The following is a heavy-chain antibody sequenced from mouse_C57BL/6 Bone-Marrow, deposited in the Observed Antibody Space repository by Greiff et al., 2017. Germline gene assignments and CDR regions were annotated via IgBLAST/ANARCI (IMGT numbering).Heavy chain of an antibody. D-gene: IGHD2-3*01. CDR1: GYAFSSSW. V-gene: IGHV1-82*01. CDR3: ARSGDYDGYYGEYFDV. CDR2: IYPGDGDT. J-gene: IGHJ1*03. Sequence: QVQLQQSGPELVKPGASVKISCKASGYAFSSSWMNWVQQRPGQGLEWIGRIYPGDGDTNYNGKFKGKATLTADKSSSTAYMQLSSLTSEDSAVYFCARSGDYDGYYGEYFDVWGTGTTVTVSS.